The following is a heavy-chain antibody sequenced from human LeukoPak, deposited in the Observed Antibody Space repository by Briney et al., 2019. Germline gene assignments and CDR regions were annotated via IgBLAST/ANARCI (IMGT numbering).Heavy chain of an antibody. Sequence: SETLSLTCNVSGGSISSATYHWGWIRQPPGKGLEWIGSVYYSGSTYYNPSLKSRVTISLDTSENQFSVKLNSVTAADTAIYYCTCGYYSRGDYWGQGTLVTVSS. V-gene: IGHV4-39*01. CDR3: TCGYYSRGDY. J-gene: IGHJ4*02. D-gene: IGHD3-22*01. CDR1: GGSISSATYH. CDR2: VYYSGST.